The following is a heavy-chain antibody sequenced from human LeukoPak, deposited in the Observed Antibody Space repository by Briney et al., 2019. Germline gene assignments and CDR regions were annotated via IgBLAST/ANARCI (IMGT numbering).Heavy chain of an antibody. J-gene: IGHJ4*02. D-gene: IGHD3-16*02. CDR1: GGSISSGDYY. CDR3: ARVSRDPVPFDY. V-gene: IGHV4-30-4*08. CDR2: IYYSGST. Sequence: SQTLSLTCTVSGGSISSGDYYWSWIRQPPGKGLEWIGYIYYSGSTYYNPSLKSRVTISVDTSKSQFSLKLSSVTAADTAVYYCARVSRDPVPFDYWGQGTLVTVSS.